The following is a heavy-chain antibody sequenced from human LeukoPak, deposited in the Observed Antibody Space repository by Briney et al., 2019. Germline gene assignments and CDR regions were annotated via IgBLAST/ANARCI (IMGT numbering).Heavy chain of an antibody. J-gene: IGHJ4*02. CDR3: ARDWDYYDSSGYPYYFDY. CDR2: ISSSGSTI. CDR1: GFTFSDYY. D-gene: IGHD3-22*01. V-gene: IGHV3-11*01. Sequence: KAGGSLRLSCAASGFTFSDYYMSWIHQAPGKGLEWVSYISSSGSTIYYADSVKGRFTISRDNAKNSLYLQMNSLRAEDTAVYYCARDWDYYDSSGYPYYFDYWGQGTLVTVSS.